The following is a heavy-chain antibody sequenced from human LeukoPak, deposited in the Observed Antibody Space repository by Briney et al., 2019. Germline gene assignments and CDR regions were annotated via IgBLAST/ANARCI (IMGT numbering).Heavy chain of an antibody. V-gene: IGHV1-69*13. J-gene: IGHJ4*02. Sequence: SVNVSCKASGGTLSKYAISWVRQAPGQGPEWMGGIIPILGTTNYAQKFQGRVTITADESTSTAYMELSSLRSEDTAVYYCARIVGIASRGYFDYWGQGTLVTVSS. CDR2: IIPILGTT. CDR3: ARIVGIASRGYFDY. D-gene: IGHD3-10*01. CDR1: GGTLSKYA.